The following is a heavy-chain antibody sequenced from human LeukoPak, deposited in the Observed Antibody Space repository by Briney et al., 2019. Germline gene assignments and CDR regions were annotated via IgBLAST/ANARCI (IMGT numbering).Heavy chain of an antibody. D-gene: IGHD2-21*01. CDR3: ARLRLWSYYFDY. CDR1: GFTFDDYG. CDR2: INWNGGST. V-gene: IGHV3-20*04. Sequence: GGSLRLSCAASGFTFDDYGMSWVRQAPGKGLEWVSGINWNGGSTGYADSVKGRFTISRDNAKNSLYLQMNSPRAEDTAVYYCARLRLWSYYFDYWGQGTLVTVSS. J-gene: IGHJ4*02.